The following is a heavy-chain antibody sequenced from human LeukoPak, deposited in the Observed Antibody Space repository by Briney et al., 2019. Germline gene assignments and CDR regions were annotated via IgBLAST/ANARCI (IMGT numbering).Heavy chain of an antibody. Sequence: PGGSLRLSCAASGFTFSSYGMHWVRQAPGKGLEWVAVISYDGSNKYYADSVKGRFTISRDNAKNSLYLQMNSLRAEDTAVYYCAREWPQALDYWGQGTLVTVSS. CDR3: AREWPQALDY. CDR1: GFTFSSYG. V-gene: IGHV3-30*03. D-gene: IGHD5-24*01. CDR2: ISYDGSNK. J-gene: IGHJ4*02.